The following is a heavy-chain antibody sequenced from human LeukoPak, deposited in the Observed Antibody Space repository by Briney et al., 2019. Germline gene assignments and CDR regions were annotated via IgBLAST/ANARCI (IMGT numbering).Heavy chain of an antibody. CDR1: GFTFSKYS. CDR2: ISTSSTYI. CDR3: ARAKTSGSYLYDY. V-gene: IGHV3-21*01. J-gene: IGHJ4*02. Sequence: PGGSLRLSGAASGFTFSKYSMNWVRQAPGKGLEWVSSISTSSTYIYYADSMKGRFTVSRDNAKKSLYLQMSSLRGEDTAVYYCARAKTSGSYLYDYWGQGTLVTVSS. D-gene: IGHD1-26*01.